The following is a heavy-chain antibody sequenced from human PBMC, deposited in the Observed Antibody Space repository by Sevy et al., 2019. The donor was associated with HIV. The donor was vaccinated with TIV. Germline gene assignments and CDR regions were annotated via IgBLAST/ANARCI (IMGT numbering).Heavy chain of an antibody. CDR2: VYYSGRT. CDR1: DGSLSSDNYY. D-gene: IGHD3-3*01. CDR3: ATIMFFGVLSYNWFDP. J-gene: IGHJ5*02. Sequence: SETLSLTCTVSDGSLSSDNYYWVWIRQPPGKGLESIGTVYYSGRTYYTPSLKTRVTISVDTSKNQFSLKLTSVTAADTAVYYCATIMFFGVLSYNWFDPWGQGTLVTVSS. V-gene: IGHV4-39*01.